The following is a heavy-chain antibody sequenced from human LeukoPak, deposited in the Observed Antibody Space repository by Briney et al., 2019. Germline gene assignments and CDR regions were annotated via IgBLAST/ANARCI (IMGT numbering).Heavy chain of an antibody. J-gene: IGHJ4*02. CDR1: GGSISSSNW. Sequence: PSETLSLTCAVSGGSISSSNWWSWVRQPPGKGLEWIGEIYHSGSTNYNPSLKSRVTISVDKSKNQFSLKLSSVTAADTAVYYCARGGGDCSGGSCYSLDYWGQGTLVTVSS. D-gene: IGHD2-15*01. CDR3: ARGGGDCSGGSCYSLDY. CDR2: IYHSGST. V-gene: IGHV4-4*02.